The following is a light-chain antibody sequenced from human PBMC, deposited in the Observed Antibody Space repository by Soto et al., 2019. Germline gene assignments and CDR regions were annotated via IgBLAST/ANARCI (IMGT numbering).Light chain of an antibody. Sequence: QSVLTQPPSVSATPGQKVTISCSGSSSNIGGNSVSWYQQLPGTAPKLLIYDDDKRPSGIPDRFSGSKSGTSATLGITGFQTGDEADYYCGSWDSSLSAYVFGTGTKV. CDR1: SSNIGGNS. CDR3: GSWDSSLSAYV. V-gene: IGLV1-51*01. J-gene: IGLJ1*01. CDR2: DDD.